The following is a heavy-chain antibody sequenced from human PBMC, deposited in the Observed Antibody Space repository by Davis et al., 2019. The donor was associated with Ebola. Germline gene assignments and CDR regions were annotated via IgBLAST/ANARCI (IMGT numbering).Heavy chain of an antibody. V-gene: IGHV3-23*01. CDR3: AEGGTNNFLGAN. D-gene: IGHD2-8*01. J-gene: IGHJ4*02. CDR1: GFIFSNYA. CDR2: ISVTGADI. Sequence: PGGSLRLSCAASGFIFSNYAMSWVRQAPGGGLEWVAGISVTGADIKYADPVRGRFSISRDDSKNTLYLQMDRLRAEDTAVFYCAEGGTNNFLGANWGQGTLVTVSS.